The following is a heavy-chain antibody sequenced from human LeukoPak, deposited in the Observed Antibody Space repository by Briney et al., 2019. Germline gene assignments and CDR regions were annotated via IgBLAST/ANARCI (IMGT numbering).Heavy chain of an antibody. CDR3: ARILGGYVGY. V-gene: IGHV4-34*01. D-gene: IGHD5-12*01. J-gene: IGHJ4*02. CDR2: INHSGST. Sequence: PSETLSLTYAVYGGSFSGYYWSWIRQPPGKGLEWIGEINHSGSTNYNPSLKSRVTISVDTSKNQFSLKLSSVTAADTAVYYCARILGGYVGYWGQGTLVTVSS. CDR1: GGSFSGYY.